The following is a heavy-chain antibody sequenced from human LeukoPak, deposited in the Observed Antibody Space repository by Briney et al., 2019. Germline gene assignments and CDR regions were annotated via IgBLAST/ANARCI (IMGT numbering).Heavy chain of an antibody. J-gene: IGHJ4*02. V-gene: IGHV1-18*01. CDR2: ISAYNGNT. D-gene: IGHD1-26*01. Sequence: ASVKVSCKASGYTFSGYGISWVRQAPGQGLEWMGWISAYNGNTNYAQNLQGRVTLTTDTSTSIAYMELTSLRSDDTAVYYCARGIVGATDFDYWGQGTLVTVSS. CDR3: ARGIVGATDFDY. CDR1: GYTFSGYG.